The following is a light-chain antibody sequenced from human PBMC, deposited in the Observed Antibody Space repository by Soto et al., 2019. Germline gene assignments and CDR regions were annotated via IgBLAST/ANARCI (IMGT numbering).Light chain of an antibody. CDR2: GAS. J-gene: IGKJ2*01. CDR1: QSVSSSY. CDR3: KQYGSSPPWA. Sequence: EIVLTQSPGTLSLSPGERATLSCRASQSVSSSYLAWYQQKPGQAPRLLIYGASSRATGIPDRFSGSGSGTDFTLTISRLEPEDFAVYYCKQYGSSPPWAFGQGPKLEIK. V-gene: IGKV3-20*01.